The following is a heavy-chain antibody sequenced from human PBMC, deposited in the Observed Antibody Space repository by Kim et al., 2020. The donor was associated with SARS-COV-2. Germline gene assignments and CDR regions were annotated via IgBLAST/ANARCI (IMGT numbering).Heavy chain of an antibody. Sequence: SQTLSLTCAISGDSVSSNSAAWNWIRQSPSRGLEWLGRTYYRSKWYNDYAVSVKSRITINPDTSKNQFSLQLNSVTPEDTAVYYCARGVELLRYFDWRTGRLNWFDPWGQGTLVTVSS. CDR1: GDSVSSNSAA. J-gene: IGHJ5*02. D-gene: IGHD3-9*01. CDR2: TYYRSKWYN. CDR3: ARGVELLRYFDWRTGRLNWFDP. V-gene: IGHV6-1*01.